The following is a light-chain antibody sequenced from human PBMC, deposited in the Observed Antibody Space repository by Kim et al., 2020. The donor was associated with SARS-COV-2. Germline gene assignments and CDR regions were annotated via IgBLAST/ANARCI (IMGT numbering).Light chain of an antibody. Sequence: ELVMTQSPATLSLSPGERATLSCRASQSLASSNLAWYQQKPGQAPRLLIFGASTRATGIPARFSGSGSGTDFTLTISSLRPEDFGVYYCQGDYDLSLTFGGGTKVVIK. CDR3: QGDYDLSLT. CDR2: GAS. V-gene: IGKV3D-7*01. J-gene: IGKJ4*01. CDR1: QSLASSN.